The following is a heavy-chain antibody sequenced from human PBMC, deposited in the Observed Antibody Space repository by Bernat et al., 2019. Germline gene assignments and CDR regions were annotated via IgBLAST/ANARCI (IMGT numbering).Heavy chain of an antibody. CDR2: INHSGST. Sequence: QVQLQQWGAGLLKPSETLSLTCAVYGGSFSGYYWSWIRQPPGKGLEWIGEINHSGSTNYNPSLKRRVTISVDTSKNQFSLKLSSVTAADTAVYYCAREEIVGATNSNWFDPWGQGTLVTVSS. CDR1: GGSFSGYY. V-gene: IGHV4-34*01. CDR3: AREEIVGATNSNWFDP. D-gene: IGHD1-26*01. J-gene: IGHJ5*02.